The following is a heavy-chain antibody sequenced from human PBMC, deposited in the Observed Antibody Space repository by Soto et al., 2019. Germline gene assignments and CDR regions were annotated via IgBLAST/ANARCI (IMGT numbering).Heavy chain of an antibody. V-gene: IGHV1-18*01. D-gene: IGHD3-22*01. CDR3: GRAISGYVT. CDR2: ISAYNGNT. J-gene: IGHJ5*02. CDR1: GYTFTSYG. Sequence: ASVKVSCKASGYTFTSYGISWVRQAPGQGLEWMGWISAYNGNTNYAQKLQGRVTLTTDTSTSTAYMDLSSLTSDDTAIYYCGRAISGYVTWGQGTLVTVSS.